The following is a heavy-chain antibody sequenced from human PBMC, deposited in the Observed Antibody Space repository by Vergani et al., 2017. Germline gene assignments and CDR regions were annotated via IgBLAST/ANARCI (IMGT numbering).Heavy chain of an antibody. D-gene: IGHD3-10*01. J-gene: IGHJ4*02. CDR1: GFTFSSYS. Sequence: EVQLVESGGGLVKPGGSLRLSCAASGFTFSSYSMNWVRQAPGKGPEWVSSISSSSSYIYYADSVKGRFTISRDNAKNSLYLQMNSLRAEDTAVYYCARGGMVRGGPDYWGQGTLVTVSS. CDR3: ARGGMVRGGPDY. CDR2: ISSSSSYI. V-gene: IGHV3-21*01.